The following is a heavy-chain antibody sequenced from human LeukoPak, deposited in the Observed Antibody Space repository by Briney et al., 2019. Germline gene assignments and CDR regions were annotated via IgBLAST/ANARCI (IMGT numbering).Heavy chain of an antibody. V-gene: IGHV3-23*01. CDR1: GFTFSSYA. CDR2: ISGSGGST. D-gene: IGHD1-26*01. Sequence: PGGSLRLSCAASGFTFSSYAMSWVRQAPGKGLEWVSAISGSGGSTYYADSVKGRVTISRDNSKNTLYLQMNSLRAEYTAVYYCANLAGGSYVWIDYWSQGTLVTVSS. CDR3: ANLAGGSYVWIDY. J-gene: IGHJ4*02.